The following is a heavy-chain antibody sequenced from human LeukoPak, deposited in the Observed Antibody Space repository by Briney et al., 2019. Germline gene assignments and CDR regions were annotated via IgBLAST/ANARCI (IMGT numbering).Heavy chain of an antibody. V-gene: IGHV4-38-2*01. CDR2: TAHRGST. CDR1: GYSISGGYF. D-gene: IGHD6-19*01. Sequence: SETLSLTCDVSGYSISGGYFWGWIRQLPGMGLEWIGSTAHRGSTYYNPSLKGRVSISIDGSKNQFSLSLTSVTAADTAIYYCARVTRNSGWFFDYWGQGTLATVSS. CDR3: ARVTRNSGWFFDY. J-gene: IGHJ4*02.